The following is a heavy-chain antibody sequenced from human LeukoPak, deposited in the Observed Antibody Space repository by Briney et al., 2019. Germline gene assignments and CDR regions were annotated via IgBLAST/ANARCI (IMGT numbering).Heavy chain of an antibody. Sequence: ASVKVSCKASGYTFTNYDINWVRQATGQGLEWLGWMSASSGNTGYAQKFQGRVSMTRATSISTAYLELSSLTFEDTALYYCARTPPKGDIDYWGQGTLVTVSS. CDR2: MSASSGNT. CDR3: ARTPPKGDIDY. CDR1: GYTFTNYD. J-gene: IGHJ4*02. D-gene: IGHD2-21*02. V-gene: IGHV1-8*01.